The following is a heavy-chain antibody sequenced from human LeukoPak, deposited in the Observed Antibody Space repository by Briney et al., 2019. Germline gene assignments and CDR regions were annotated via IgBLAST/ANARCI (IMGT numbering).Heavy chain of an antibody. V-gene: IGHV4-30-4*01. CDR2: IYYSGST. CDR1: GGSISSGDYY. CDR3: ARRELGNAFDI. Sequence: SQTLSLTSIVSGGSISSGDYYWSWIRHPPGKGLEWIGYIYYSGSTYYNPSLKSRVTISVDTSKNQFSLKLSSVTAADTAVYYCARRELGNAFDIWGQGTMVTVSS. D-gene: IGHD7-27*01. J-gene: IGHJ3*02.